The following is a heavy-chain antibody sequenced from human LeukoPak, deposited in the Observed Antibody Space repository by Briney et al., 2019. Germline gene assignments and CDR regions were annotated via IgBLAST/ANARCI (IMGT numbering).Heavy chain of an antibody. CDR2: ISSSSSYI. CDR3: ARSPGSWYGGNKYFQH. D-gene: IGHD6-13*01. CDR1: GCTFGSYS. V-gene: IGHV3-21*01. Sequence: PGGSLRLSCAASGCTFGSYSMNWVREAPGKGLEWVSSISSSSSYIYYADSVKGRFTISRDNAKNSLYLQMNSLRAEDTAVYYCARSPGSWYGGNKYFQHWGQGTLVTVSS. J-gene: IGHJ1*01.